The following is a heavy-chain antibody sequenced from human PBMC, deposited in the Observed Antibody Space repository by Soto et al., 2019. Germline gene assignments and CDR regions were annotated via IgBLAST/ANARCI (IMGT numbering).Heavy chain of an antibody. CDR2: IYYGGST. J-gene: IGHJ6*02. V-gene: IGHV4-59*01. D-gene: IGHD1-26*01. Sequence: SETLSLTCTVSGGSISSYYWSWIRQPPGKGLEWIGYIYYGGSTNYNPSLKSRVTISVDTSKNQFSLKLSSVTAADTAVYYCARDLVSGSYDGMGVWGQGTTVTVSS. CDR3: ARDLVSGSYDGMGV. CDR1: GGSISSYY.